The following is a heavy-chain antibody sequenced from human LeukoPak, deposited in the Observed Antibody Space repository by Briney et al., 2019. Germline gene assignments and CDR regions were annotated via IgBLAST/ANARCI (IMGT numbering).Heavy chain of an antibody. CDR3: AKSDSSGSSSFDY. CDR1: GSTFSSYA. J-gene: IGHJ4*02. CDR2: ISGSGGSP. V-gene: IGHV3-23*01. D-gene: IGHD1-26*01. Sequence: GGSLRLSCAASGSTFSSYAMSWVRQAPGKGLEWVSSISGSGGSPYYADSVKGRFTISRDNSKNTLYLQMNSLRAEDTAVYYCAKSDSSGSSSFDYWGQGTLVTVSS.